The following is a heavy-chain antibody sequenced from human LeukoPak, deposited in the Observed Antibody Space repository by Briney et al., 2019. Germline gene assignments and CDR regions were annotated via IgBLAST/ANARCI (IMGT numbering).Heavy chain of an antibody. D-gene: IGHD2-15*01. CDR3: ARGRWVGYCSGGSCNLLFDY. J-gene: IGHJ4*02. CDR1: GFSLSAYW. Sequence: GGSLRLSCAASGFSLSAYWMTWVRQAPGKGLEWVANINRDGSQRNHVDSVKGRFTISRDNAKNSLYLQMDSLTAEDTAVYYCARGRWVGYCSGGSCNLLFDYWGQGTLVTVSS. V-gene: IGHV3-7*03. CDR2: INRDGSQR.